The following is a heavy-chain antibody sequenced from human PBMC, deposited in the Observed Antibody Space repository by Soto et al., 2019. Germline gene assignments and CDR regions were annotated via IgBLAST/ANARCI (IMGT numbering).Heavy chain of an antibody. Sequence: VQLVESGGGVVQPGRSLRLSCAASGFTFSGSAMHWVRQASGKGLEWVGRIRSKANSYATAYAASVKGRFTISRDDSKNTAYLQMNSLKTEDTAVYYCTREYDFWSGYPYYYYYMDVWGKGTTVTVSS. D-gene: IGHD3-3*01. V-gene: IGHV3-73*01. CDR1: GFTFSGSA. J-gene: IGHJ6*03. CDR2: IRSKANSYAT. CDR3: TREYDFWSGYPYYYYYMDV.